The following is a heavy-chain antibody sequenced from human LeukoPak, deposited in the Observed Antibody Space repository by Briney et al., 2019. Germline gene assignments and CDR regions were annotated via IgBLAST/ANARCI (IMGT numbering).Heavy chain of an antibody. V-gene: IGHV4-59*01. CDR3: ARRPPAVEALDY. Sequence: SETLSLTCTVSGGSISSYYWSWIRQPPGKGLEWIGYIYYSGSTNYNPSLKSRVTISVDTSKNQFSLKLSSVTAADTAVYYCARRPPAVEALDYWGQGTLVTVSS. CDR2: IYYSGST. CDR1: GGSISSYY. J-gene: IGHJ4*02. D-gene: IGHD2-2*01.